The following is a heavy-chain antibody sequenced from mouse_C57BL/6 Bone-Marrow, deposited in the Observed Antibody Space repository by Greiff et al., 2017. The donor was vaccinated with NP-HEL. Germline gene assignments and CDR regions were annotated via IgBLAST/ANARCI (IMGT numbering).Heavy chain of an antibody. CDR3: ARGPLSGYFDY. V-gene: IGHV5-4*03. CDR2: ISDGGSYT. J-gene: IGHJ2*01. D-gene: IGHD3-2*02. CDR1: GFTFSSYA. Sequence: ESGGGLVKPGGSLKLSCAASGFTFSSYAMSWVRQTPEKRLEWVATISDGGSYTYYPDNVKGRFTISRDNAKNNLYLQMSHLKSEDTAMYYCARGPLSGYFDYWGQGTTLTVSS.